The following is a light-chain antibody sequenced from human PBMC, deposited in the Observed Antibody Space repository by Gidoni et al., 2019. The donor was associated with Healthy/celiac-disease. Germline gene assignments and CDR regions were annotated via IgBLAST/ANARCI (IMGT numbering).Light chain of an antibody. Sequence: DIQMTQSPSSLSASVGDRVTITCRASQSISSYLNLYQQKPGNAPKLLIYAASSLQSGVPSRFSGSGSGTDFTLTISSLQPEDFATYYCQQSYSTPRGFTFXPXTKVDIK. V-gene: IGKV1-39*01. CDR2: AAS. CDR3: QQSYSTPRGFT. CDR1: QSISSY. J-gene: IGKJ3*01.